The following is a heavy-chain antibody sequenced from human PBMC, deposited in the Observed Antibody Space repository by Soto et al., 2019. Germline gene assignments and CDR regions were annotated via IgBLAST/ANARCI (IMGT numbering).Heavy chain of an antibody. V-gene: IGHV3-9*01. Sequence: AGGSLRLSCAASGFTFDGYAMHWGRPTPGKGLEWVSGISWNSGSIGYADSVKGRFTISRDNAKNSLYLQMNSLRAEDTALYYCARVNRSGWLRWFDPWGRGTLVTVSS. CDR2: ISWNSGSI. J-gene: IGHJ5*02. D-gene: IGHD6-19*01. CDR3: ARVNRSGWLRWFDP. CDR1: GFTFDGYA.